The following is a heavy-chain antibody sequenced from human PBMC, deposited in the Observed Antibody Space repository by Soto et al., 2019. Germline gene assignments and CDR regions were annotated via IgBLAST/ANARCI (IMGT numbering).Heavy chain of an antibody. CDR2: INPNSGGT. Sequence: ASVKVSCKASGYTFTGYYMHWVRQAPGQGLEWMGWINPNSGGTNYAQKFQGWVTMTRDTSISTAYMELSRLRSDDTAVYYCARGFDCSSTSCPYPSYYFDYWGQGTLVTVSS. CDR3: ARGFDCSSTSCPYPSYYFDY. J-gene: IGHJ4*02. D-gene: IGHD2-2*01. CDR1: GYTFTGYY. V-gene: IGHV1-2*04.